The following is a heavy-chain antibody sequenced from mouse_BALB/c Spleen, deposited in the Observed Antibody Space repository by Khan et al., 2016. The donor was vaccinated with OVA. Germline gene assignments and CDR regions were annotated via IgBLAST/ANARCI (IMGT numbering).Heavy chain of an antibody. Sequence: QVQLQQSGAELVKPGASVKISCKASGYTFTSFYMYWVKQRPGQGLEWIGGINPSNGDTHFYEKFKSKATLTVDTSSTTAYLQFSSLTSEDAADYCCARSGYGNPFAYWGQGTLVTVSA. J-gene: IGHJ3*01. CDR2: INPSNGDT. CDR3: ARSGYGNPFAY. V-gene: IGHV1S81*02. CDR1: GYTFTSFY. D-gene: IGHD2-1*01.